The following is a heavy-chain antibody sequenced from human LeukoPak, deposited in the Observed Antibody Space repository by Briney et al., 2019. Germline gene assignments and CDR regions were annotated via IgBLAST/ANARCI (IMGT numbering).Heavy chain of an antibody. CDR1: GYTFTSYD. Sequence: ASVKVSCKASGYTFTSYDINWVRQATGQGLEWMGWISPNSGGTNYAQKFQGRITMTRDTSISTAFMELSRLRSDDTAVYYCTRVKTMIIVVRLFDYWGQGTLVTVSS. V-gene: IGHV1-2*02. D-gene: IGHD3-22*01. CDR2: ISPNSGGT. CDR3: TRVKTMIIVVRLFDY. J-gene: IGHJ4*02.